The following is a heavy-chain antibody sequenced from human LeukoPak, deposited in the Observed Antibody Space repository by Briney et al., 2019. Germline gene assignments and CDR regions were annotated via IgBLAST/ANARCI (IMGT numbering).Heavy chain of an antibody. CDR3: ARLGIAAAGTYYYYMDV. D-gene: IGHD6-13*01. CDR1: GGSLSSGSHY. Sequence: PSETLSLTCTVSGGSLSSGSHYWSWIRQPAGKGLEWIGRIYTSGSTNYNPSLKSRVTISVDTSKNQFSLKLSSVTAADTAVYYCARLGIAAAGTYYYYMDVWGKGTTVTVSS. V-gene: IGHV4-61*02. CDR2: IYTSGST. J-gene: IGHJ6*03.